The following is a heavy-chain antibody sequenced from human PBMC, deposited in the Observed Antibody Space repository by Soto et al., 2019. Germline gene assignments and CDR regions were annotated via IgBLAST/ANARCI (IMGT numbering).Heavy chain of an antibody. D-gene: IGHD3-10*01. Sequence: PSETLSLTCTVSGGSISSYYWSWIRQPPGKGLEWIGYIYYSGSTNYNPSLKSRVTISVDTSKNQFSLKLSSVTAADTAVYHCAREGPMVRGVRNYYGMDVWGQGTTVTVSS. J-gene: IGHJ6*02. V-gene: IGHV4-59*01. CDR2: IYYSGST. CDR3: AREGPMVRGVRNYYGMDV. CDR1: GGSISSYY.